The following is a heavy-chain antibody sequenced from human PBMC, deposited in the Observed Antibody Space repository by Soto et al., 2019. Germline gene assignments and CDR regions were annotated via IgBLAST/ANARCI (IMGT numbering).Heavy chain of an antibody. CDR1: GGTFSSYA. J-gene: IGHJ4*02. Sequence: ASVKVSCKASGGTFSSYAISWVRQAPGQGLEWMGGIIPIFGTANYAQKFQGRVTITADESTSTAYMELSSLRSEDTAVYYCARDRGHYCSSTSCYVFDYWGQGTLVTVSS. CDR3: ARDRGHYCSSTSCYVFDY. V-gene: IGHV1-69*13. CDR2: IIPIFGTA. D-gene: IGHD2-2*01.